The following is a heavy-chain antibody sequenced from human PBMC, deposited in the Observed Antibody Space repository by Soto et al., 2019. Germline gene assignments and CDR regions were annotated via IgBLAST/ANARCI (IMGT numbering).Heavy chain of an antibody. CDR1: GDSVSSNTAA. CDR2: TYYRSKWYN. Sequence: PSQTLSLTCAISGDSVSSNTAAWNWIRQSPSTGLEWLGRTYYRSKWYNDYAESVKSRITINPDTSKNQFSLQLNSVTPEDTATYYCARVVYTYGTGAWFDPWGQGTLVTVSS. J-gene: IGHJ5*02. D-gene: IGHD5-18*01. V-gene: IGHV6-1*01. CDR3: ARVVYTYGTGAWFDP.